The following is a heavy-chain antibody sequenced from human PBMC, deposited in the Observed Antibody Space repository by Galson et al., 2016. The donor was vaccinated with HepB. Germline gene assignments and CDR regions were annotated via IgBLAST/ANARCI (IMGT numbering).Heavy chain of an antibody. CDR1: GGSVDTGRYF. CDR3: AKDFSSSWFYYMDV. Sequence: VSGGSVDTGRYFWSWIRQFPGKGLEWIGSIYYSGSTYYNPSLNRRVTISIDTSKNQFSLKLSSVTAADTAVYYCAKDFSSSWFYYMDVWGNGTTVTVSS. J-gene: IGHJ6*03. V-gene: IGHV4-61*01. D-gene: IGHD6-6*01. CDR2: IYYSGST.